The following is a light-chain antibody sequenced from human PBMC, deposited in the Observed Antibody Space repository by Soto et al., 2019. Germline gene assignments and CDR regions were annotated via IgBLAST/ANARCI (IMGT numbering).Light chain of an antibody. J-gene: IGLJ2*01. CDR2: NVY. CDR3: NSYTSSSTLV. Sequence: QSALTQPDSVSGSPGQSITISCTGTSSDVGGYNFVSWYQQHPGKAPKLMLYNVYDRPSGISHRFSGSRSGNTASLTISGRQSEDEAHYYCNSYTSSSTLVFGGGTKLTVL. V-gene: IGLV2-14*03. CDR1: SSDVGGYNF.